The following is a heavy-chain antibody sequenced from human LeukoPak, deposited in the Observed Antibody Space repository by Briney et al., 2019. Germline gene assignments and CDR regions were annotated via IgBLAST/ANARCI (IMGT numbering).Heavy chain of an antibody. CDR3: ARPAYPRQDSSGYYLE. J-gene: IGHJ4*02. V-gene: IGHV3-7*01. CDR2: IKEDGSEK. D-gene: IGHD3-22*01. CDR1: GFTFSSYW. Sequence: GGSLRLSCAASGFTFSSYWMSWVRQAPGKGLEWVANIKEDGSEKYYMDSVKGRFTISRDNAKNSLYLQMNSLRAEDTAVYYCARPAYPRQDSSGYYLEWGQGTLVTVSS.